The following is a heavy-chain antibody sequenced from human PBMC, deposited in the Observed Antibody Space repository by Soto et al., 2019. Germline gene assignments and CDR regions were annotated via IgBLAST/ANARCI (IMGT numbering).Heavy chain of an antibody. CDR2: ITPIFGTA. Sequence: SVKVSCKASGGTFSSYAISWVRQAPGQGLEWMGGITPIFGTANYAQKFQGRVTITADESTSTAYMELSSLSSEDTAVYYCARAPMTTVTGFDYWGQGTLVTVSS. D-gene: IGHD4-17*01. J-gene: IGHJ4*02. V-gene: IGHV1-69*13. CDR1: GGTFSSYA. CDR3: ARAPMTTVTGFDY.